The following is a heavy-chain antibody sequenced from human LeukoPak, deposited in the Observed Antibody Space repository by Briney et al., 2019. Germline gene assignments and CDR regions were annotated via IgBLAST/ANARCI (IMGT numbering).Heavy chain of an antibody. CDR1: GYSFSSYW. CDR2: VYPGDSDT. V-gene: IGHV5-51*01. D-gene: IGHD6-13*01. CDR3: ARGDTSSWYKTAPPFDS. Sequence: GESLQISCKASGYSFSSYWIGWGRPMPGKGLDWMGIVYPGDSDTRYSPSFQGQVTISADKSITTAYLQWGSLKASDTAIYYCARGDTSSWYKTAPPFDSWGQGTLVTVSS. J-gene: IGHJ4*02.